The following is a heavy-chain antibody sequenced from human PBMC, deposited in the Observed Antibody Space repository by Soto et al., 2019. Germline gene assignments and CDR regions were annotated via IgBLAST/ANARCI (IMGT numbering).Heavy chain of an antibody. V-gene: IGHV3-23*01. J-gene: IGHJ4*02. CDR1: GFTFSNYA. Sequence: EVQLLESGGGLVQPGGSLRLSCAASGFTFSNYAMSWVRQAPGKGLEWVSGISGSGGSSYYADSGKGWFTISRDNSKTTLYLKMNSLRAEDTAVYYCAKGFYTHLDYWGQGSLVTVSS. CDR2: ISGSGGSS. CDR3: AKGFYTHLDY. D-gene: IGHD3-16*01.